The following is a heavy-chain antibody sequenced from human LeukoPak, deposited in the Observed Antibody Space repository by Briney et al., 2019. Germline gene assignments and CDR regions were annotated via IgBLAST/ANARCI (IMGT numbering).Heavy chain of an antibody. CDR2: IYTSGST. D-gene: IGHD4-11*01. Sequence: SETLSLTCTVSGGSINSYYWGWIRQPAGKGLEWISRIYTSGSTNYNPSLKSRVTMSVDTSKNQFSLNLTSVTAADTAVYYCARHLPGYSNTWPGPWGQGNLVTVSS. J-gene: IGHJ5*02. CDR1: GGSINSYY. CDR3: ARHLPGYSNTWPGP. V-gene: IGHV4-4*07.